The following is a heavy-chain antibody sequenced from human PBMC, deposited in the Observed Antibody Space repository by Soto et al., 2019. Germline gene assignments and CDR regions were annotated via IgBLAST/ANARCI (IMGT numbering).Heavy chain of an antibody. V-gene: IGHV1-18*04. CDR2: ISAYNGNT. CDR1: GYTFTTYV. CDR3: ARAQLDGDGAVNTSDY. Sequence: QVQLVQSGAEVKKPGASVKVSCKASGYTFTTYVVSWVRQAPGQGLEWMGWISAYNGNTQYTQNFQGRVTMTTVTTTTTAYLELRSLSTAGTAAYYCARAQLDGDGAVNTSDYWGQGTLVTVSS. D-gene: IGHD4-17*01. J-gene: IGHJ4*02.